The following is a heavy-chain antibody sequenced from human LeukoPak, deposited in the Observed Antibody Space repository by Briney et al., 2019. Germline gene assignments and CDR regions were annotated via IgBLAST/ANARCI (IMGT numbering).Heavy chain of an antibody. CDR1: GGSFSGYY. CDR3: ARRHRLLWFGELSGYMDV. V-gene: IGHV4-34*01. Sequence: SETLSLTCAVYGGSFSGYYWSWIRQPPGKGLEWIGEINHSGSTNYNPSLKSRVTISVDTSKNQFSLKLSSVTAADTAVYYCARRHRLLWFGELSGYMDVWGKGTTVTISS. CDR2: INHSGST. J-gene: IGHJ6*03. D-gene: IGHD3-10*01.